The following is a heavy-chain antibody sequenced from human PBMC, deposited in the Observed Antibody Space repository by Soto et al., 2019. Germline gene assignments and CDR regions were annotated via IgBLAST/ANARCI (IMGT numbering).Heavy chain of an antibody. J-gene: IGHJ4*02. CDR3: ARNYFDTGGGFDY. CDR2: IYSGGST. V-gene: IGHV3-53*01. Sequence: EVQLVESGGGLMQPGGSLRLSCAASGFTFSSNYMSWVRQAPGKGLEWVSVIYSGGSTYYADSVKGRFTISRDNSKNTLYLQMNSLRAEDTAVYYCARNYFDTGGGFDYWGQGTLVTVSS. D-gene: IGHD2-8*02. CDR1: GFTFSSNY.